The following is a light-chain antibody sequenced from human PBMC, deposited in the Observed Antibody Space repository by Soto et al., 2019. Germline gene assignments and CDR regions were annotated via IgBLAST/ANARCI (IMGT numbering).Light chain of an antibody. J-gene: IGKJ1*01. CDR1: QSVSSSY. CDR2: RTS. V-gene: IGKV3-20*01. Sequence: EILLTQSPATLSLSPGERATRSCSASQSVSSSYLAWYQQKPGQAPRLLIYRTSNRATGIPDRFSGSGSGTDFTLTISRLEPEDFAVYWCQQYDSSPRTFGQGTKV. CDR3: QQYDSSPRT.